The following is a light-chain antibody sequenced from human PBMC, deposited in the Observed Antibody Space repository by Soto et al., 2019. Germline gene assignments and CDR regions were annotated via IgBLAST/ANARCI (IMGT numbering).Light chain of an antibody. CDR1: SSDIGDYNY. V-gene: IGLV2-14*03. CDR3: SSYTSSSTYA. CDR2: DVS. J-gene: IGLJ1*01. Sequence: QSALTEPACVSRSPGQSITISCTVTSSDIGDYNYVSWYQQHPDKAPKLMIYDVSSRPSGVSNRFSGSKSCNTASLTISGLQAEDEADYYCSSYTSSSTYAFGTGTKLTVL.